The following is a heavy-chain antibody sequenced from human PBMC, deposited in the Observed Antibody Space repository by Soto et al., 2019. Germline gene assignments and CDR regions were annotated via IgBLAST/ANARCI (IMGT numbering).Heavy chain of an antibody. J-gene: IGHJ5*02. D-gene: IGHD3-3*01. V-gene: IGHV4-34*01. CDR3: ARVRDWFDP. CDR2: IDHSGYT. CDR1: GGSFSGYY. Sequence: SETLSLTCAVYGGSFSGYYWNWIRQPPGKGLEWIGEIDHSGYTNYNPSLKSRVTISVDTSKNQFSLRLTSVTAADTAVYYCARVRDWFDPWGQGTQVTVSS.